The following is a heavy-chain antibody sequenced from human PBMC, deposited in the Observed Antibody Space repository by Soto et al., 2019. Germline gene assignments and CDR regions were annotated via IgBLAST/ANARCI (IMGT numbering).Heavy chain of an antibody. J-gene: IGHJ4*02. CDR2: ITGSGAPT. D-gene: IGHD2-2*01. CDR1: GFTFSSYV. V-gene: IGHV3-23*01. CDR3: SKGLTVVVPVAVKG. Sequence: GGSLRLSCEASGFTFSSYVMSWVRQAPGKGPEWVSMITGSGAPTYYAESVKGRFTISRDNSKNTLYLQMNSLRADDTAVYYCSKGLTVVVPVAVKGWGQGTQVTVSS.